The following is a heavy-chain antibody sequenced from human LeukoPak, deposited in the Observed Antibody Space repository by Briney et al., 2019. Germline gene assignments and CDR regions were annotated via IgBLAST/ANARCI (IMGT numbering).Heavy chain of an antibody. CDR1: GFTLSSYS. CDR2: ISGSSSYI. D-gene: IGHD4-17*01. V-gene: IGHV3-21*01. J-gene: IGHJ4*02. Sequence: PGGSLRLSCAASGFTLSSYSMNWVRQAPGKGLEWVSSISGSSSYIYYADSVKGRFTISRGNAKSSLYLQMNSLRAEDTAVYYCARTDDYGDYEADYWGQGTLVTVSS. CDR3: ARTDDYGDYEADY.